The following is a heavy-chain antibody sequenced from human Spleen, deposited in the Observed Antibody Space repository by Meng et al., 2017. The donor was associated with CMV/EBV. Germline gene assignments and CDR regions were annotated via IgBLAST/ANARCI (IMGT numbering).Heavy chain of an antibody. Sequence: GESLKISCAASGFPLRHFWMSWVRQAPGKGLEWISHIRGRGDVTYSADSVRGRFTISRDNAKNSLYLQMHNLRAEDSAVYYCARDLSSGWFDYWGQGTPVTVSS. J-gene: IGHJ4*02. V-gene: IGHV3-11*01. CDR2: IRGRGDVT. CDR1: GFPLRHFW. D-gene: IGHD6-19*01. CDR3: ARDLSSGWFDY.